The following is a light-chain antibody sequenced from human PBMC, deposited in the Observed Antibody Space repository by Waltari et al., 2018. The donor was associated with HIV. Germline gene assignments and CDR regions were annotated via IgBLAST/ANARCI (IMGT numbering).Light chain of an antibody. J-gene: IGKJ2*01. CDR2: DAT. CDR3: HQYGDSPRT. Sequence: EIVLTQSPGTLSLSPGERATLSCRAGQIITGSHLAWYQQRPGQAPRILIYDATSRATGIPDRFSGSGSGTDFTLTISRLEPEDFAVYYCHQYGDSPRTFGQGT. CDR1: QIITGSH. V-gene: IGKV3-20*01.